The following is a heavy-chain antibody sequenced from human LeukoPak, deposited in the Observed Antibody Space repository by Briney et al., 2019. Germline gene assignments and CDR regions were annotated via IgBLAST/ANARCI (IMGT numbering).Heavy chain of an antibody. CDR3: VRSPQLDP. Sequence: SETLPLTCTVSGGSISSYYWSWVRQPPGKGLEWIAYIQNSVTSYTDNPSLQSRVTISVDTSKNQFSLKVTSVTAADTAVYYCVRSPQLDPWGQGTLVTVSS. CDR1: GGSISSYY. CDR2: IQNSVTSY. J-gene: IGHJ5*02. V-gene: IGHV4-59*01.